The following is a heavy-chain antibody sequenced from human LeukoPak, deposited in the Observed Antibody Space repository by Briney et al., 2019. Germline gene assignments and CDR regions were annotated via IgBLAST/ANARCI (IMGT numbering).Heavy chain of an antibody. J-gene: IGHJ6*02. CDR1: GYTFTSYG. CDR2: ISADNGNR. V-gene: IGHV1-18*01. D-gene: IGHD5-18*01. CDR3: ARVDTASPN. Sequence: ASVKVSCKASGYTFTSYGISWVRQAPGQGLEWMGWISADNGNRNYAQDFQGRVTMTTDTSTSTAYMDLRSLRSEDTAVYYCARVDTASPNWGQGTTVTVSS.